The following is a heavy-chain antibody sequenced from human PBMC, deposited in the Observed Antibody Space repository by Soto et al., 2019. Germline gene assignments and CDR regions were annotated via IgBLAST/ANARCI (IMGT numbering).Heavy chain of an antibody. CDR2: INHSGST. D-gene: IGHD3-22*01. CDR3: ARGFSNSGDSSGYYYYFDY. J-gene: IGHJ4*02. Sequence: SETMSLTCAVYGGSFSGYYWSWIRQPPGKGLEWIGEINHSGSTNYNPSLKSRVTISVDTSKNQFSLKLISVTAADTAVYYCARGFSNSGDSSGYYYYFDYWGQGTLVTVSS. CDR1: GGSFSGYY. V-gene: IGHV4-34*01.